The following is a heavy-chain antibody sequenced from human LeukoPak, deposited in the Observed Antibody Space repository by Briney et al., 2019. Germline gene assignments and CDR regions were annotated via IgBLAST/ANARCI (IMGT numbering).Heavy chain of an antibody. J-gene: IGHJ4*02. Sequence: GGSLRLSCSASGFTFSRYAMHWVRQAPGKGLEYVSGINDNGGRTHYGDSVKGRFSISRDNSKNTLHLQMSTLRAEDTALYYCVKDVGGSYAFDYWGQGILFTVAS. D-gene: IGHD1-26*01. CDR2: INDNGGRT. V-gene: IGHV3-64D*09. CDR1: GFTFSRYA. CDR3: VKDVGGSYAFDY.